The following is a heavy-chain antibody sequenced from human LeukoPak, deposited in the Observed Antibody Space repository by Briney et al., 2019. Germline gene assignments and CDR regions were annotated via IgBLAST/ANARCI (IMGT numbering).Heavy chain of an antibody. J-gene: IGHJ4*02. CDR2: IRSNGDDI. Sequence: GGSLRLSCAASGFIFRHYTMTWVRQAPGKGLEWVSHIRSNGDDIRYADFVEGRFTISRDDAKNSLFLQMNSLRAEDTAVYYCSAGPFFDYWGQGNLVTVSS. D-gene: IGHD6-13*01. CDR1: GFIFRHYT. V-gene: IGHV3-21*05. CDR3: SAGPFFDY.